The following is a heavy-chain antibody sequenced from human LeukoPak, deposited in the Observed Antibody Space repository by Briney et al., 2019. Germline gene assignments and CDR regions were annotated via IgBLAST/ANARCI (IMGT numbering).Heavy chain of an antibody. D-gene: IGHD3-16*02. CDR2: ISGSDGST. Sequence: GGSLRLSCAASGFTFSSYAMSWVRQAPGKGLEWVSAISGSDGSTYYADSVKGRFTISRDNSKNTLYLQMNSLRAEDTAVYYCAKPRLRLGELSPNWFDPWGQGTLVTVSS. CDR1: GFTFSSYA. J-gene: IGHJ5*02. CDR3: AKPRLRLGELSPNWFDP. V-gene: IGHV3-23*01.